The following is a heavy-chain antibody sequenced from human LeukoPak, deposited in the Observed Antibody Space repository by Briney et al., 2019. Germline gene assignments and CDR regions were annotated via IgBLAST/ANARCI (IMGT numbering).Heavy chain of an antibody. CDR2: IRSKAYGGTT. CDR3: TRGGVYDVWSGYLDAFDI. CDR1: GFTFGDYA. D-gene: IGHD3-3*01. J-gene: IGHJ3*02. Sequence: GGSLRLSCTASGFTFGDYAMSWVRQAPGKGLEWVGFIRSKAYGGTTEYAASVRGRFTISRDDSKSIAYLQMNSLKTEDTAVYYCTRGGVYDVWSGYLDAFDIWGQGTMVTVSS. V-gene: IGHV3-49*04.